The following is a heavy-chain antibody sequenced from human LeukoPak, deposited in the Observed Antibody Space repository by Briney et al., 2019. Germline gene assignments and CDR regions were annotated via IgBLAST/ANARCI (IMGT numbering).Heavy chain of an antibody. J-gene: IGHJ3*02. CDR3: ARPYDSSDYYAFDI. Sequence: PGGSLRLSCAASGFTFSRYWMHWVRQALGKGLVWVSRISSDGSITTYADSVRGRFTISRDNAKNTLYLQMNSLRAEDTAVYYCARPYDSSDYYAFDIWGQGTMVTVSS. CDR1: GFTFSRYW. V-gene: IGHV3-74*01. CDR2: ISSDGSIT. D-gene: IGHD3-22*01.